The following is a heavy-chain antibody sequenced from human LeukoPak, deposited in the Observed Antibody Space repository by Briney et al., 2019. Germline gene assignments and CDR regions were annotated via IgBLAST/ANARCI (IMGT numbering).Heavy chain of an antibody. V-gene: IGHV3-23*01. Sequence: GGSLRLSCAASGFTFSSYAMSWVRQAPGKGLEWVSAISGSGGSTYYADSVKGRFTISRDNSKNTLYLQMNSLRAEDTAVYYCAKRAGAYYYDSSGYQGGWGQGTLVTVSS. J-gene: IGHJ4*02. CDR2: ISGSGGST. D-gene: IGHD3-22*01. CDR3: AKRAGAYYYDSSGYQGG. CDR1: GFTFSSYA.